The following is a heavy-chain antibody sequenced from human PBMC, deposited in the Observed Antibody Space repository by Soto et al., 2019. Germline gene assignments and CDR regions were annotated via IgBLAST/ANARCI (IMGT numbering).Heavy chain of an antibody. Sequence: SETLSLTCTVSGGSISSGGYYWTWIRQHPGKGLEWIGYNYYSGITYYNPSLKSRVTISVDTSKNQFSLKLSSVTAADTAVYYCARGGENCSGGSCYAYYGMDVWGQGTTVTVSS. CDR1: GGSISSGGYY. V-gene: IGHV4-31*03. D-gene: IGHD2-15*01. J-gene: IGHJ6*02. CDR3: ARGGENCSGGSCYAYYGMDV. CDR2: NYYSGIT.